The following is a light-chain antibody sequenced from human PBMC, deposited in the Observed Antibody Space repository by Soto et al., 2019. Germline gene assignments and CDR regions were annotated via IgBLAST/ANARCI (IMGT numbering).Light chain of an antibody. CDR2: DTS. V-gene: IGKV3D-7*01. Sequence: EIVLTQSPATLSLSPGERATLSCRASQSVSISSLSWYQQTPGQAPRLLISDTSTRATGTPARFSGSGSGRDFTLTISSLQPEDFATYYCLLDYSYFWAFGQGTKVDIK. CDR3: LLDYSYFWA. J-gene: IGKJ1*01. CDR1: QSVSISS.